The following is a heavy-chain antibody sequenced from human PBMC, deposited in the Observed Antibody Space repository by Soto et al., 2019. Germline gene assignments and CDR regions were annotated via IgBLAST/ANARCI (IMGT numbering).Heavy chain of an antibody. J-gene: IGHJ4*02. D-gene: IGHD6-6*01. CDR1: GGSISSGDYY. V-gene: IGHV4-30-4*01. CDR2: IYYSGST. CDR3: ARGIRGSSSSEYYFDY. Sequence: PSETLSLTCTVSGGSISSGDYYWSWIRQPPGKGLEWIGYIYYSGSTYYNPSLKSRVTISVDTSKNQFSLKLSSVTAADTAVYYCARGIRGSSSSEYYFDYWGQGTLVTVSS.